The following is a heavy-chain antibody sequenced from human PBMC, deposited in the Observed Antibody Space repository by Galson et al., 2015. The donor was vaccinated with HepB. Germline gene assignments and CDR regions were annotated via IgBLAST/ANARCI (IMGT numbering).Heavy chain of an antibody. V-gene: IGHV1-46*01. CDR3: ARQGADIVVVPAPPNYYYGMDV. D-gene: IGHD2-2*01. CDR1: GYTFTSYY. J-gene: IGHJ6*02. CDR2: INPSGGST. Sequence: SVKVSCKASGYTFTSYYMHWVRQAPGQGLEWMGIINPSGGSTSYAQKFQGRVTMTRDTSTSTVYMELSSLRSEDTAVYYCARQGADIVVVPAPPNYYYGMDVWGQGTTVTVSS.